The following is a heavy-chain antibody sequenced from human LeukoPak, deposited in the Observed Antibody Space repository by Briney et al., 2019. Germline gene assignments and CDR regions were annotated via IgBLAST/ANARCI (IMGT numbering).Heavy chain of an antibody. J-gene: IGHJ6*02. CDR2: IYYSGST. Sequence: SQTLSLTCTVSGGSISSGGYYWSWIRQHPGKGLEWIGYIYYSGSTYYNPSLKSRVTISADTSKNQFSLKLSSVTAADTAVYYCARVNPVTYYGMDVWGQGTTVTVSS. D-gene: IGHD4-11*01. CDR1: GGSISSGGYY. CDR3: ARVNPVTYYGMDV. V-gene: IGHV4-31*03.